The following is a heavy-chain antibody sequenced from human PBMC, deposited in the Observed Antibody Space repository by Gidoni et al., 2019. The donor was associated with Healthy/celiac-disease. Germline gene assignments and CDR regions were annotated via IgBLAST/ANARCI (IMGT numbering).Heavy chain of an antibody. CDR3: AKAFLPVVLVAIGD. J-gene: IGHJ4*02. V-gene: IGHV3-23*01. CDR2: ISGSGGST. Sequence: EVQLLESGGGLVQPGGSLRLSCAASGFPFSSYAMSWVRQAPGKGLEWVSAISGSGGSTYYADSVKGRFTISRDNSKNTLYLQMNSLRAEDTAVYYCAKAFLPVVLVAIGDWGQGTLVTVSS. D-gene: IGHD2-8*02. CDR1: GFPFSSYA.